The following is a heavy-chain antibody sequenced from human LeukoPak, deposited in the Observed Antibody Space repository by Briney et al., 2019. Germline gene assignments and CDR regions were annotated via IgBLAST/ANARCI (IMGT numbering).Heavy chain of an antibody. CDR3: SKDQPLYDNWFDP. Sequence: PGGSLRLSCAASGFTFSSYSMNWVRQAPGKGLEWVSSISSSSSYIYYADSVKGRFTISRDNAKNSLYLQMNSLRAEDTAVYYCSKDQPLYDNWFDPWGQGTLVTVSS. CDR2: ISSSSSYI. J-gene: IGHJ5*02. CDR1: GFTFSSYS. D-gene: IGHD2-2*02. V-gene: IGHV3-21*01.